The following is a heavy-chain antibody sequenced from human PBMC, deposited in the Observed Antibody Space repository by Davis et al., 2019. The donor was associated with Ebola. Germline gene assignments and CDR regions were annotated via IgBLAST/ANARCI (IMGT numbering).Heavy chain of an antibody. V-gene: IGHV3-15*01. J-gene: IGHJ4*02. D-gene: IGHD1-26*01. CDR2: IKSKSDGGTA. Sequence: GESLKISCAASGFTFNYAWMPWVRQAPGKGLEWVGRIKSKSDGGTADYAAPVRGRFTISRDDSKHTLYLQMNSLKTEDTPVYYCVKWSYARFDYWGQGTLVTVSS. CDR3: VKWSYARFDY. CDR1: GFTFNYAW.